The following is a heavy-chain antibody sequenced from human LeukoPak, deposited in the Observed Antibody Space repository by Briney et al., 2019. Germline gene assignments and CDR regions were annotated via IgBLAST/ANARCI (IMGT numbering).Heavy chain of an antibody. CDR3: ARVGPPLTMFGARFVDYYFDY. D-gene: IGHD3-10*02. Sequence: GGSLRLSCVASGFTFSGSWMTWVRQAPGKGLEWVSVIYSGGSTYYADSVKGRFTISRDNSKNTLYLQMNSLRAEDTAVYYCARVGPPLTMFGARFVDYYFDYWGQGTLVTVSS. CDR2: IYSGGST. J-gene: IGHJ4*02. CDR1: GFTFSGSW. V-gene: IGHV3-66*02.